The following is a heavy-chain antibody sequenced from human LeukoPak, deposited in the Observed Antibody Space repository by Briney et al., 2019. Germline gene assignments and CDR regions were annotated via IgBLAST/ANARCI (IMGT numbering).Heavy chain of an antibody. CDR2: IYSGGST. CDR1: GFTVSSNY. CDR3: ARDSSGWYTGGLDI. J-gene: IGHJ3*02. D-gene: IGHD6-19*01. Sequence: GGSLRLSCAASGFTVSSNYMSWVRQAPGKGLEWVSVIYSGGSTYYADSVKGRFTISRGNSKNTLYLQMNSLRAEDTAVYYCARDSSGWYTGGLDIWGQGTMVTVSS. V-gene: IGHV3-53*01.